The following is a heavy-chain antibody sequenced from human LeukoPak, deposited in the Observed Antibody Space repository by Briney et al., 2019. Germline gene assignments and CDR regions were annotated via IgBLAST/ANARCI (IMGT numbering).Heavy chain of an antibody. J-gene: IGHJ4*02. CDR1: GGTFSSYA. V-gene: IGHV1-69*13. CDR3: ARGGDCSSTSCYTPSDY. Sequence: SVKVSCKASGGTFSSYAISWVRQAPGQGLEWMGGIIPIFGTANYAQKFQGRVTITADESTSTAYMELSSLRSEDTAVYYWARGGDCSSTSCYTPSDYWGQGTLVTVSS. CDR2: IIPIFGTA. D-gene: IGHD2-2*02.